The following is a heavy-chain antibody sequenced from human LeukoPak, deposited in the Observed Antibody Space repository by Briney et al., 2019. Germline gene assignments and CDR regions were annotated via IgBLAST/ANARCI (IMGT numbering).Heavy chain of an antibody. V-gene: IGHV4-4*02. Sequence: SGTLSLTCAVSGGSISSNNWWSWVRQPPGKGLEWIGYIYYSGSTNYNPSLKSRVTISVDTSKNQFSLKLSSVTAADTAVYYCARHTFGDYNNWFDPWGQGTLVTVSS. CDR1: GGSISSNNW. J-gene: IGHJ5*02. CDR2: IYYSGST. D-gene: IGHD4-17*01. CDR3: ARHTFGDYNNWFDP.